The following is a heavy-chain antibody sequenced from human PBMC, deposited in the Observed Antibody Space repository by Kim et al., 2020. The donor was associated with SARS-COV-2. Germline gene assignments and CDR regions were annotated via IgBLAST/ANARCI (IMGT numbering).Heavy chain of an antibody. J-gene: IGHJ6*02. D-gene: IGHD3-10*01. CDR3: SRDRGSAIYGMDV. CDR1: GFIFSSYS. V-gene: IGHV3-21*01. CDR2: ISSSASYM. Sequence: GGSLRLSCSASGFIFSSYSMNWVRQAPGKGLEWVSSISSSASYMNYADSVKGRFTISRDIAKNSLYLQMDSLRAEDTAVYYCSRDRGSAIYGMDVWGQGT.